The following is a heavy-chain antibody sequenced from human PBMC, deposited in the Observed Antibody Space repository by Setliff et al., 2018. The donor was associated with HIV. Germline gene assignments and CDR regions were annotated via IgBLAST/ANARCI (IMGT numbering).Heavy chain of an antibody. D-gene: IGHD3-10*01. Sequence: LSLTCTVSGGSISSSSYYWGWIRQPPGKGLEWIGSIYYSGSTYYNPSLKSRVTISVDTSKSQFSLKLSSVTAADTAVYYCARDRHGSGSYYSDYWGQGTLVTVSS. CDR3: ARDRHGSGSYYSDY. CDR1: GGSISSSSYY. CDR2: IYYSGST. V-gene: IGHV4-39*07. J-gene: IGHJ4*02.